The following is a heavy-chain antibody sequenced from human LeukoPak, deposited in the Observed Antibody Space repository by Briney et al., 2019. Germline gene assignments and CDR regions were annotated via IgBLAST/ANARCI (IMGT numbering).Heavy chain of an antibody. Sequence: PSQTLSLTCSVSGGSIHGSGWHWRWLRQPPGKGLEWIGYIYHSGGTYISPPLTSRVSISVDRYKNQFFLYLNYATDADTAVYYCARGPIGGVVLGTALGYFDPWGQGTLVTVSS. CDR2: IYHSGGT. J-gene: IGHJ5*02. V-gene: IGHV4-30-2*01. CDR1: GGSIHGSGWH. D-gene: IGHD2-21*02. CDR3: ARGPIGGVVLGTALGYFDP.